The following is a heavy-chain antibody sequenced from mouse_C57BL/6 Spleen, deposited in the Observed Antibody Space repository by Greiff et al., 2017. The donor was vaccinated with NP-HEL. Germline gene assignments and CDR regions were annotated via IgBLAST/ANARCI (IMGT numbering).Heavy chain of an antibody. CDR1: GYAFTNYL. CDR3: ARGGYGSSYGYFY. Sequence: VQLQQSGAELVRPGTSVKVSCKASGYAFTNYLIEWVKQRPGQGLEWIGVINPGSGGTNYNEKFKGKATLTADKSSSTAYMQLSSLTSEDSAVYFCARGGYGSSYGYFYWGQGTTLTVSS. V-gene: IGHV1-54*01. CDR2: INPGSGGT. J-gene: IGHJ2*01. D-gene: IGHD1-1*01.